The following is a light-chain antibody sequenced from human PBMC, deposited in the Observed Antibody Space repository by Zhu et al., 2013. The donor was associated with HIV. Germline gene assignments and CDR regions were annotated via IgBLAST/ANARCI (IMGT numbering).Light chain of an antibody. V-gene: IGKV1-39*01. J-gene: IGKJ4*01. CDR1: QIINKY. CDR2: DAS. CDR3: QQSHSVPXT. Sequence: DIQMTQSPSSLSALVGDRVTITCRASQIINKYLNWYQQKPGKAPKLLIYDASSLQGGVPSRFSGSGSGTDFTLIISSLQPEDFATYYCQQSHSVPXTFGGGTKVEIK.